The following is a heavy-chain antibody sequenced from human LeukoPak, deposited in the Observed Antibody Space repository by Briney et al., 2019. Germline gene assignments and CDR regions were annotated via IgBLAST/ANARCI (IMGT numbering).Heavy chain of an antibody. D-gene: IGHD3-3*01. J-gene: IGHJ4*02. CDR3: ARQFSSEYYDFWSGYFDY. V-gene: IGHV4-39*01. CDR1: GGSISSSSYY. CDR2: IYYSGST. Sequence: SETLSLTCTVSGGSISSSSYYWGWIRQPPGKGLEWIGSIYYSGSTYYNPSLKSRDTISVDTSKNQFSLKLSSVTAADTAVYYCARQFSSEYYDFWSGYFDYWGQGTLVTVSS.